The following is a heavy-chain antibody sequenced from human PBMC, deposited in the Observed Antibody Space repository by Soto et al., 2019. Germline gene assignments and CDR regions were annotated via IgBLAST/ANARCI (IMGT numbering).Heavy chain of an antibody. CDR3: ASHFTGVLVLGASPPGGDNYGWDV. Sequence: QVQLVQSGAEVKKPGSSVKVSCKASGGTFSRYTISWVRQALGQGLEWMGRIIPILDIPNYAQNFQGRVTITADKSTSTAYMELSSLRSDDTAVYYCASHFTGVLVLGASPPGGDNYGWDVWGQGTTVTVSS. D-gene: IGHD2-15*01. CDR2: IIPILDIP. CDR1: GGTFSRYT. V-gene: IGHV1-69*02. J-gene: IGHJ6*02.